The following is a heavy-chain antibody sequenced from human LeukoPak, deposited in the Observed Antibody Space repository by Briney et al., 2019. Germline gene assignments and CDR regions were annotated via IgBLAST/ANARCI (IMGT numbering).Heavy chain of an antibody. CDR3: ASLAVAGLSEGY. D-gene: IGHD6-19*01. V-gene: IGHV4-39*01. CDR2: MYYSGST. CDR1: GGSISSTTYC. J-gene: IGHJ4*02. Sequence: PSETLSLTCTVSGGSISSTTYCWSWVRQPPGKGLEWIGCMYYSGSTYYSSSLKGRVTISLDTPKNQFSLRLNSVTASDTAVYYCASLAVAGLSEGYWGQGTLVIVSS.